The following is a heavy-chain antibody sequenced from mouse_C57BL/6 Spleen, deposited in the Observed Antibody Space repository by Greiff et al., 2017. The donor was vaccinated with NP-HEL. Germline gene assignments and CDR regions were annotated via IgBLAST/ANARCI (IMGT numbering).Heavy chain of an antibody. D-gene: IGHD1-1*01. CDR3: ARRIITTVVAETYYAMDY. J-gene: IGHJ4*01. CDR1: GYTFTSYG. Sequence: VQLQESGAELARPGASVKLSCKASGYTFTSYGISWVKQRTGQGLEWIGELYPRSGNTYYNEKFKGKATLTADKSSSTAYMELRSLTSEDSAVYFCARRIITTVVAETYYAMDYWGQGTSVTVSS. CDR2: LYPRSGNT. V-gene: IGHV1-81*01.